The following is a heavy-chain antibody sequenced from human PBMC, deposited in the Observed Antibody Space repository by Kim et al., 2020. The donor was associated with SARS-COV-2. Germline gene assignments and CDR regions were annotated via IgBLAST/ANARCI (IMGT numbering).Heavy chain of an antibody. CDR1: GFTFSSCA. CDR3: AAVRSVAG. Sequence: GGSLRLSCAASGFTFSSCAMNWVRQAPGKGLEWVSGISGGGDITFYADSVKGRFTISRDNSKDTLYLQMNSLRAEDTAVYYCAAVRSVAGWGQGTLVTAS. CDR2: ISGGGDIT. D-gene: IGHD2-15*01. J-gene: IGHJ1*01. V-gene: IGHV3-23*01.